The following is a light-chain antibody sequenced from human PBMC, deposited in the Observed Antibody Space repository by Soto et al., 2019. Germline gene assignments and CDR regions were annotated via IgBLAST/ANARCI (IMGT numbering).Light chain of an antibody. CDR3: QSYDSSSWV. CDR1: SGSIASNY. V-gene: IGLV6-57*01. Sequence: NFMLTQPHSVSESPGKTVTISCTRSSGSIASNYVQWYQQRPGSSPTTVIYEDNQRPSVVPDRFSGSIDSSSNSASLTISGLKTEDEADYYCQSYDSSSWVLGGGTKLTVL. J-gene: IGLJ3*02. CDR2: EDN.